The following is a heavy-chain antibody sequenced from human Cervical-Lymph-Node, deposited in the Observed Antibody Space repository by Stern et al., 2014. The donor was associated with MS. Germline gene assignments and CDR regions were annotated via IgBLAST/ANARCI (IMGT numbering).Heavy chain of an antibody. CDR3: ARWEVAADY. CDR2: IYPGDSDT. J-gene: IGHJ4*02. CDR1: GFSFTGYW. V-gene: IGHV5-51*03. Sequence: MQLVQSGAEVKKPGESLKTSCKGSGFSFTGYWIGWVRQMPGKGLEWMGMIYPGDSDTRYSPSFQGQVTMSVDKSISTAYLQWISLKASDTAMYYCARWEVAADYWGQGTLVTVSS. D-gene: IGHD6-19*01.